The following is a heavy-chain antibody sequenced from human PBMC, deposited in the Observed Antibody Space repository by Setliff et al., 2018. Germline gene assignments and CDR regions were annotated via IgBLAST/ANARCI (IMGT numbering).Heavy chain of an antibody. CDR3: ARHVGSRSRGYNYYYYYMDV. Sequence: SETLSLTCTVSGGSISSYYWSWIRRPPGKGLEWIGYIYASGSTNYNPSLKSRVTMSVDTSRNQLSLKLTSVTAADTAVYYCARHVGSRSRGYNYYYYYMDVWGKGTTVTVSS. J-gene: IGHJ6*03. CDR1: GGSISSYY. D-gene: IGHD3-10*01. CDR2: IYASGST. V-gene: IGHV4-4*08.